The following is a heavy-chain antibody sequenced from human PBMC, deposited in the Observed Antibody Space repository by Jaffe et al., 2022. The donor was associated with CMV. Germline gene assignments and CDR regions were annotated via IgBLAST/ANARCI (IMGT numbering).Heavy chain of an antibody. CDR1: GFTFTDYY. CDR3: ARATPDRSGWYFDS. D-gene: IGHD6-19*01. Sequence: QVPLVESGGGLVKPGTSLRLSCAASGFTFTDYYMSWIRQAPGKGLEWVSYISVSGSTIFYADSVRGRFTISRDNAKNSLYLQMNSLRAEDTALYYCARATPDRSGWYFDSWGQGTLVTVSS. V-gene: IGHV3-11*01. CDR2: ISVSGSTI. J-gene: IGHJ4*02.